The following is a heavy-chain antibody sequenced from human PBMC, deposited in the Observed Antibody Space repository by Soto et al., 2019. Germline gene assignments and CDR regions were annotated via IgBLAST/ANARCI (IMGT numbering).Heavy chain of an antibody. CDR3: ARLETRSSTSCSYWYYGMDV. V-gene: IGHV1-3*01. D-gene: IGHD2-2*01. CDR2: INAGNGNT. J-gene: IGHJ6*02. CDR1: GYTFTSYA. Sequence: ASVKVSCKASGYTFTSYAMHWVRQAPGQRLEWMGWINAGNGNTKYSQKFQGRVTITRDTSASTAYMELSSLRSEDTAVYYCARLETRSSTSCSYWYYGMDVWGQGTTVTVSS.